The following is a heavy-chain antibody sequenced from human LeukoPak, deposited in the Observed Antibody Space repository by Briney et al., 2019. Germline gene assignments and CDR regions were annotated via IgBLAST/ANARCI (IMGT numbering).Heavy chain of an antibody. D-gene: IGHD1-7*01. V-gene: IGHV4-31*03. Sequence: SQTLSLTCTVSGGSISSGGYSWSWIRQHPGKGLEWIGYIYYSGSTYYNPSLKSRVTISVDTSKNQFSLKLSSVTAADTAVYYCARDKLRTYFDYWGQGTLVTVSS. CDR3: ARDKLRTYFDY. CDR1: GGSISSGGYS. CDR2: IYYSGST. J-gene: IGHJ4*02.